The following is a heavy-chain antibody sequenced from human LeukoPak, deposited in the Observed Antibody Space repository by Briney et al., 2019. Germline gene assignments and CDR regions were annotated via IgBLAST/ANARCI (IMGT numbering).Heavy chain of an antibody. J-gene: IGHJ4*02. CDR2: INHSGST. CDR1: GGSFSGYY. CDR3: ARGGGRSIVVAANDY. Sequence: SETLSLTCAVYGGSFSGYYWSWIRQPPGKGLEWIGEINHSGSTNYNPSLKSRVTISVDTSKNQFSLKLSSVTAADTAVYYCARGGGRSIVVAANDYWGQGTLVTVSS. D-gene: IGHD6-19*01. V-gene: IGHV4-34*01.